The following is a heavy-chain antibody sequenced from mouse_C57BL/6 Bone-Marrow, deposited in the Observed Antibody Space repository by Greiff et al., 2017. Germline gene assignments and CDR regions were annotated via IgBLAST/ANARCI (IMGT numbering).Heavy chain of an antibody. CDR1: GFSFTSYG. J-gene: IGHJ4*01. CDR2: IWSGGST. D-gene: IGHD1-1*01. CDR3: ARNGIAY. V-gene: IGHV2-2*01. Sequence: VKLMESGPGLVQPSQSLSITCTVSGFSFTSYGVHWVRQSPGKGLEWLGVIWSGGSTDYNADFLSRLGISKDKSKSQVFFKMNSLQAYDTARYYGARNGIAYWGQGTSVTVSA.